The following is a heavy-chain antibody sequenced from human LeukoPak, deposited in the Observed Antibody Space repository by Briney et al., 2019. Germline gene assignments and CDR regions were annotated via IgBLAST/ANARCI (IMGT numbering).Heavy chain of an antibody. CDR1: GFTFSSYA. D-gene: IGHD2-2*01. V-gene: IGHV3-23*01. Sequence: PGGSLRLSCAASGFTFSSYAMSWVRQAPGKGLEWVSAVSGSGGSTYYADSVKGRFTISRDNSKNTLYLQMNSLRAEDTAVYYCAKYDSSTSCFDYWGQGTLVTVSS. CDR3: AKYDSSTSCFDY. CDR2: VSGSGGST. J-gene: IGHJ4*02.